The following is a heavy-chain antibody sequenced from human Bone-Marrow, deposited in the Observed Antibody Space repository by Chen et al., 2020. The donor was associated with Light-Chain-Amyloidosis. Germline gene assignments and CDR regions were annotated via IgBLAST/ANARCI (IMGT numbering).Heavy chain of an antibody. J-gene: IGHJ5*01. V-gene: IGHV3-53*05. CDR3: ARDSRSFILPVGTLDNCLDS. D-gene: IGHD1-1*01. CDR2: MYSGGTT. Sequence: EVQLVETGGGLIQPGGSLRLSCAGSGFSVSGYYMSLVRQAPGKGPLWVSVMYSGGTTFYADAVKGRFTISRDNSKNTLYLQMNSLRSEDTAVYYCARDSRSFILPVGTLDNCLDSWGLGTLVTVSS. CDR1: GFSVSGYY.